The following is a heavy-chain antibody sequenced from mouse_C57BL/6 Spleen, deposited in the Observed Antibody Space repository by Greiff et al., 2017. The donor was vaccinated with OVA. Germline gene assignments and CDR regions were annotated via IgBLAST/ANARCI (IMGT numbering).Heavy chain of an antibody. J-gene: IGHJ4*01. Sequence: VESGGGLVKPGGSLKLSCAASGFTFSDYGMHWVRQAPEKGLEWVAYISSGSSTIYYADTVKGRFTISRDNAKNTLFLQMTSLRSEDTAMYYCARRYDPYAMDYWGQGTSVTVSS. V-gene: IGHV5-17*01. CDR2: ISSGSSTI. CDR3: ARRYDPYAMDY. CDR1: GFTFSDYG. D-gene: IGHD2-14*01.